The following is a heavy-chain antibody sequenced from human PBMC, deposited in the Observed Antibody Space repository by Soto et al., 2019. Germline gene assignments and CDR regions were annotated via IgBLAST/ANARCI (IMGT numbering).Heavy chain of an antibody. J-gene: IGHJ4*02. CDR1: GYTFTGHY. Sequence: ASVKVSGKASGYTFTGHYIHWVRQAPEQGPEWMGEIGPESGATRYAQKFQGRVTMTRDMSITTVYMELNNLSPDDTAVYYCGRGRSGQRVVFYWGQGTPVTVSS. CDR2: IGPESGAT. V-gene: IGHV1-2*02. D-gene: IGHD2-15*01. CDR3: GRGRSGQRVVFY.